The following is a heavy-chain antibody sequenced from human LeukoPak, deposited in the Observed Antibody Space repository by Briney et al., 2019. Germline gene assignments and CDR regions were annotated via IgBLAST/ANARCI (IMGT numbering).Heavy chain of an antibody. CDR3: ARDEDCGGDCHTLDH. V-gene: IGHV3-30-3*01. CDR1: GFTFSSYA. Sequence: GGSLRLSCAASGFTFSSYAMHWVRQAPGKGLEWVAVISYDGSNKYYADSVKGRFTISRDNSKNTLYLQMNSLRAEDTAVYYCARDEDCGGDCHTLDHWGQGTLVTVSS. D-gene: IGHD2-21*02. J-gene: IGHJ4*02. CDR2: ISYDGSNK.